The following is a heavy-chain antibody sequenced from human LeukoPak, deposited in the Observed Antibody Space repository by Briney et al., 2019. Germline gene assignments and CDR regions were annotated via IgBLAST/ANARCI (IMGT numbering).Heavy chain of an antibody. D-gene: IGHD5-18*01. J-gene: IGHJ4*02. Sequence: SVKVSCKASGFTFTSSAVQWVRQARGQRLEWIGWIVVGSGNTNYAQKFQERVTITRDMSTSTAYMELSSLRSEDTAVYYCARGGFLMYSYGYDYWGQGTLVTVSS. CDR3: ARGGFLMYSYGYDY. CDR2: IVVGSGNT. CDR1: GFTFTSSA. V-gene: IGHV1-58*01.